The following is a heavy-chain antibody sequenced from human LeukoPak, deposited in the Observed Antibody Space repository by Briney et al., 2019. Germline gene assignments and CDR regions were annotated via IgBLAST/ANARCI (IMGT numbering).Heavy chain of an antibody. CDR1: GFTFSSYS. V-gene: IGHV3-15*01. CDR2: IKSKTDGGTT. CDR3: TTDGSYHNAAL. D-gene: IGHD1-26*01. Sequence: GGSLRLSCAASGFTFSSYSMSWVRQAPGKGLEWVGRIKSKTDGGTTDYAAPVKGRFTISRDDSKNTLYLQMNSLKTEDTAVYYCTTDGSYHNAALWGQGTLVTVSS. J-gene: IGHJ4*02.